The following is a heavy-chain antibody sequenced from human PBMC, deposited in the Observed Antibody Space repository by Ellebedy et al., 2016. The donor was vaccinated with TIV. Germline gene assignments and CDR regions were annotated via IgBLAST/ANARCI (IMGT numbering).Heavy chain of an antibody. D-gene: IGHD3-22*01. V-gene: IGHV3-23*01. CDR1: GFTFSSYA. Sequence: PGGSLRLSCVASGFTFSSYAMSWVRQAPGKGLEWVSTISHTGGRTYYADSVGGRFTISRDNSKKTLYLQMNSLRAEDTAVYYCAKGRGRGSDSSAPRYYFDYWGLGTLVTVSS. J-gene: IGHJ4*02. CDR2: ISHTGGRT. CDR3: AKGRGRGSDSSAPRYYFDY.